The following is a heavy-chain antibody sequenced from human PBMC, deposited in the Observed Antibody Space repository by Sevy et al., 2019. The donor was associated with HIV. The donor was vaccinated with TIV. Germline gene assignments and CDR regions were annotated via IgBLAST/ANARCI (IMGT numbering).Heavy chain of an antibody. V-gene: IGHV3-30-3*01. Sequence: GGSLRLSCAASGFTFRTYAFHWVRQTPGRGLEWIGLISSNGDNALYANSVRGHFTISRDNSMNTLYLQMTSLTPDDTAVYYCARGPEWELTSFLSHWGQGTLVTVSS. J-gene: IGHJ4*02. CDR1: GFTFRTYA. CDR2: ISSNGDNA. CDR3: ARGPEWELTSFLSH. D-gene: IGHD1-26*01.